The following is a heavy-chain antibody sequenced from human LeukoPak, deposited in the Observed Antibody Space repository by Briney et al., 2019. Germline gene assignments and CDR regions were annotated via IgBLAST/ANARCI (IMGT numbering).Heavy chain of an antibody. Sequence: SSETLSLTCAVYGGSFSGYYWSWIRQPPGEGLEWIGEINHSGSTNYNPSLKSRVTISVDTSKNQFSLKLSSVTAADTAVYYCARGGYDHRNRYYFDYWGQGTLVTVSS. V-gene: IGHV4-34*01. CDR2: INHSGST. D-gene: IGHD1-14*01. J-gene: IGHJ4*02. CDR1: GGSFSGYY. CDR3: ARGGYDHRNRYYFDY.